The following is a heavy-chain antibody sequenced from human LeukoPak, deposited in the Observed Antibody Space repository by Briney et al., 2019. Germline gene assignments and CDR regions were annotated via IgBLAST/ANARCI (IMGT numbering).Heavy chain of an antibody. V-gene: IGHV3-7*03. D-gene: IGHD3-22*01. CDR1: GFTFSSYS. J-gene: IGHJ5*02. CDR3: ASTKYYYDSSGYRAPAFDP. CDR2: IKQDGSEK. Sequence: GGSLRLSCAASGFTFSSYSMNWVRQAPGKGLEWVANIKQDGSEKYYVDSVKGRFTISRDNAKNSLYLQMNSLRAEDTAVYYCASTKYYYDSSGYRAPAFDPWGQGTLVTVSS.